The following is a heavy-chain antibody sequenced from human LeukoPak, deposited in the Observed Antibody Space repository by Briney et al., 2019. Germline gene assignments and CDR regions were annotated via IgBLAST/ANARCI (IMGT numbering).Heavy chain of an antibody. CDR1: GFTFSDYY. V-gene: IGHV3-11*04. Sequence: PGGSLRLSCAASGFTFSDYYMNWIRQAPGKGLEWVSYISSSGSTIYYADSVKGRFTISRDNAKNSLYLQMNSLRAEDTAVYCCASVWVVPDSDYWGQGTLVTVSS. CDR2: ISSSGSTI. D-gene: IGHD6-19*01. J-gene: IGHJ4*02. CDR3: ASVWVVPDSDY.